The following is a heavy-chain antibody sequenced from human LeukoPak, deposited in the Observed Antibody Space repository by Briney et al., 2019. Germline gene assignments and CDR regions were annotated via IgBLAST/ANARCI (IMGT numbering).Heavy chain of an antibody. CDR1: GFTFSSYG. D-gene: IGHD3-22*01. CDR3: ARGSNTYYYDSSGYGGDWYFDL. V-gene: IGHV3-13*01. J-gene: IGHJ2*01. Sequence: GGSLRLSCAASGFTFSSYGMHWVRQATGKGLEWVSAIGTAGDTYYPGSVKGRFTISRENAKNSLYLQMNSLRAGDTAVYYCARGSNTYYYDSSGYGGDWYFDLWGRGTLVTVSS. CDR2: IGTAGDT.